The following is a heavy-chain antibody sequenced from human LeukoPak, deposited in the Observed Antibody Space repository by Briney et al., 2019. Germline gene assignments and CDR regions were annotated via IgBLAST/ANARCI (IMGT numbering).Heavy chain of an antibody. V-gene: IGHV4-38-2*01. CDR3: ARHRYDFWSGWRFRNWFDP. CDR2: IYHSGST. Sequence: PSETLSLTCAVSGYSISSGYYWGWIRQPPGKGLEWIGSIYHSGSTYYNPSPKSRATISVDTSKNQFSLKLSSVTAADTAVYYCARHRYDFWSGWRFRNWFDPWGQGTLVTVSS. CDR1: GYSISSGYY. J-gene: IGHJ5*02. D-gene: IGHD3-3*01.